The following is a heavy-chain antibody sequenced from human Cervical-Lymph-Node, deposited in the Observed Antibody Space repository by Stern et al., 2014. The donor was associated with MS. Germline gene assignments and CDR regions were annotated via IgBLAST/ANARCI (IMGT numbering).Heavy chain of an antibody. CDR3: ANDLDSSGYYYAIDY. V-gene: IGHV3-9*01. CDR1: GFKFDDYA. Sequence: VQLVESGGGLVQPGRSLRLSCAASGFKFDDYALHWVRQAPGKGLAWVSGISGKSGSIDYADSVKGRFIISRDNAKNSLYLQMNSLRAEDTALYYCANDLDSSGYYYAIDYWGQGTLVTVSS. D-gene: IGHD3-22*01. CDR2: ISGKSGSI. J-gene: IGHJ4*02.